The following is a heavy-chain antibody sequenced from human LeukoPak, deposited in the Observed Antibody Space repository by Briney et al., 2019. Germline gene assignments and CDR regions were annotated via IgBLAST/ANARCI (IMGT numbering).Heavy chain of an antibody. Sequence: GRSLRLSCAASGFTFSSYAMHWVRQAPGKGLEWVAVISYDGSNKYYADSVKGRFTISRDNSKNTLYLQMNSLRAEDTATYYCARVRHYGSGSYPGYWGQGTLVTVSS. CDR1: GFTFSSYA. J-gene: IGHJ4*02. CDR3: ARVRHYGSGSYPGY. D-gene: IGHD3-10*01. CDR2: ISYDGSNK. V-gene: IGHV3-30*04.